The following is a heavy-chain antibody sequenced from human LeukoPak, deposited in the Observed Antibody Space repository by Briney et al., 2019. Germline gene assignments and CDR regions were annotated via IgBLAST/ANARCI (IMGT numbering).Heavy chain of an antibody. CDR2: ISGSGGST. V-gene: IGHV3-23*01. Sequence: PGGSLRLSCAASGFTFSSYAMGWVRQAPGKGLEWVSAISGSGGSTYYADSVKGRFTISRDNSKNTLYLQMNSLRAEDTAVYYCAKNGYCSGGSCYSGWFDPWGQGTLVTVSS. J-gene: IGHJ5*02. CDR3: AKNGYCSGGSCYSGWFDP. D-gene: IGHD2-15*01. CDR1: GFTFSSYA.